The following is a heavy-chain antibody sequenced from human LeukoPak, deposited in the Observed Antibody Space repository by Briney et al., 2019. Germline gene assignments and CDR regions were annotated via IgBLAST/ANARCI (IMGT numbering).Heavy chain of an antibody. V-gene: IGHV3-7*01. D-gene: IGHD1-26*01. Sequence: GGSLRLSCAASGFTFSTYWMNWVRQAPGKGLEWVANMKEDGSEKYYVASVEGRFTISRDNAKNSLYLQMNSLRAEDTAVYYCARLHSSWGQGTLVTVSS. CDR1: GFTFSTYW. CDR2: MKEDGSEK. J-gene: IGHJ5*02. CDR3: ARLHSS.